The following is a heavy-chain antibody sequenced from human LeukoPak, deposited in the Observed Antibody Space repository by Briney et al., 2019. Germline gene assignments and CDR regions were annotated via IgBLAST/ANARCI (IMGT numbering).Heavy chain of an antibody. CDR3: ASSGVQSGYSYGYY. CDR1: AGTFSSYA. J-gene: IGHJ4*02. D-gene: IGHD5-18*01. V-gene: IGHV1-69*05. CDR2: IIPIFGTA. Sequence: SVKVSCKASAGTFSSYAIIWVRQAPGQGLEWMGGIIPIFGTANYAQKFQGRVTITTDESTSTAYMELSSLRSEDTAVYYCASSGVQSGYSYGYYWGQGTLVTVSS.